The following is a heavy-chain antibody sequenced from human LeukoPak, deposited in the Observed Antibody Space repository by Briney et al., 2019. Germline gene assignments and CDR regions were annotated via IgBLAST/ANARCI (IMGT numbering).Heavy chain of an antibody. CDR2: INWNGGRT. J-gene: IGHJ4*02. CDR3: ARNFGGGDSSGPYY. Sequence: GGSLRLSCAASGFTFNDYGMSWVRQAPGKGLEWVSGINWNGGRTGYADSMKGRFIISRDNAKNSLYLQVNSLRAEDTALYYCARNFGGGDSSGPYYWGQGTLVTVSS. D-gene: IGHD3-22*01. CDR1: GFTFNDYG. V-gene: IGHV3-20*04.